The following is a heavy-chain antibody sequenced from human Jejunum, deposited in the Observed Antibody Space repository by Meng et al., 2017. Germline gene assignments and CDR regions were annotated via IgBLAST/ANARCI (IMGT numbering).Heavy chain of an antibody. V-gene: IGHV3-73*01. CDR1: GFTFSGSA. CDR3: TRLGGVERSGVEYSAYAGNWFDP. D-gene: IGHD5-12*01. J-gene: IGHJ5*02. Sequence: GESLKISCAASGFTFSGSAMHWVRQASGKGLEWVGRIRSKANSYATAYVESVKGRFTISRDDSKNTAYLQMNSLKAEDTAVYYCTRLGGVERSGVEYSAYAGNWFDPWGQGTQVTVSS. CDR2: IRSKANSYAT.